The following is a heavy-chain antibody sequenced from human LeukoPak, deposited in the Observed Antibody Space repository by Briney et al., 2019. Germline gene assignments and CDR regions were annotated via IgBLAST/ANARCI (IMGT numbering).Heavy chain of an antibody. J-gene: IGHJ4*02. Sequence: GGSLRLSCVASGFTFSSYAMNWVRQTPGKGLEWVSGIVGRGGITYYADSVKGRFTVSRDNSKKTLYLQMNSLRAEDTAVYYCAKDGWNDIPDYWGQGTLVTVSS. D-gene: IGHD1-1*01. CDR3: AKDGWNDIPDY. CDR2: IVGRGGIT. V-gene: IGHV3-23*01. CDR1: GFTFSSYA.